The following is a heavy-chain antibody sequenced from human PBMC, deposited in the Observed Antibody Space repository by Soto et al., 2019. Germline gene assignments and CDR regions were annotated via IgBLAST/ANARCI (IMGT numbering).Heavy chain of an antibody. V-gene: IGHV3-33*06. CDR1: GFIFSSYG. CDR2: IWYDRSNK. CDR3: AKVSSAWYAGFFDL. Sequence: GGSLRLSCEASGFIFSSYGMHWVRQAPGKGPEWVAIIWYDRSNKYYADSVKGRFTISRDNSMNTLYLQMNTLRAEDTAVYYCAKVSSAWYAGFFDLWGQGTLVTVSS. J-gene: IGHJ4*02. D-gene: IGHD2-8*01.